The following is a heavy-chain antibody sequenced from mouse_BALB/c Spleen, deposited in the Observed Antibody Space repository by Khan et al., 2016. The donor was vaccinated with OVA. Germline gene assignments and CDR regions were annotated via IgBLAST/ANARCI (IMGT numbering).Heavy chain of an antibody. CDR1: GESITSGY. Sequence: EVQLQESGPSLVKPSQTLSLTCSVTGESITSGYWSWIRKFPGNKLEYMGYMTSSGNTYYNPSLKSRFSITRHTSKNQYYLQLNSVTTEDTATYYCARSTYRYAFAYWGQGTLVTVSA. CDR3: ARSTYRYAFAY. V-gene: IGHV3-8*02. CDR2: MTSSGNT. J-gene: IGHJ3*01. D-gene: IGHD2-14*01.